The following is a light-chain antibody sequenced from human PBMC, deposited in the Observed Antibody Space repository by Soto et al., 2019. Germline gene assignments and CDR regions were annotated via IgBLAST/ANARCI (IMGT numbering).Light chain of an antibody. V-gene: IGKV3-11*01. J-gene: IGKJ4*01. Sequence: DIVLTQSPATLSLSPGERDTLSCQASQLINTYVAWYQHGPGQGPRLLIYEASKRDTGIPARFSGSVSGTDFTLTIRSLVPEDFGIYYCQQRHTGPTPFCGGAKGEI. CDR1: QLINTY. CDR3: QQRHTGPTP. CDR2: EAS.